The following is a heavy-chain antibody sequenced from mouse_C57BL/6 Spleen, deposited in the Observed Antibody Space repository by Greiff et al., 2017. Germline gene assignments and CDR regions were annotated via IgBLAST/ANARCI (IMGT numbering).Heavy chain of an antibody. D-gene: IGHD1-1*01. CDR1: GYTFTSYG. Sequence: QVQLQQSGAELARPGASVNLSCKASGYTFTSYGISWVKQRTGQGLEWIGEIYPRSGNTYYNEKFKGKATLTADKSSSTAYMELRSLTSEDSAVYFCARSGDYEWYFDVWGTGTTVTVSS. V-gene: IGHV1-81*01. CDR2: IYPRSGNT. J-gene: IGHJ1*03. CDR3: ARSGDYEWYFDV.